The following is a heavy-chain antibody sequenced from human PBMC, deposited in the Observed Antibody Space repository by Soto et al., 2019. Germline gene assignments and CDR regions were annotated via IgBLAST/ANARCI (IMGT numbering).Heavy chain of an antibody. J-gene: IGHJ5*01. CDR1: KFTFSTYD. Sequence: HLVESGGGVVQPGKSLRLSCAASKFTFSTYDMHWVRQAPGKGLEWVAVVSYDGNKRYYADSVRGRFTISRDKSKNTVYLEMNSLRREDTAVDFCAKGRDSTGWYYREGYSWGHGNLFTVSS. V-gene: IGHV3-30*18. CDR3: AKGRDSTGWYYREGYS. CDR2: VSYDGNKR. D-gene: IGHD6-19*01.